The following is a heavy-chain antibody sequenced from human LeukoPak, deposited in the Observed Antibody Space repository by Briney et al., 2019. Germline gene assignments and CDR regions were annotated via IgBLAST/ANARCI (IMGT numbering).Heavy chain of an antibody. Sequence: RSETLSLTRIVSVGSISSSSYYWGWTRHPPGKGREGIGSIYYSGSKYYNPSLKSRVTIPVDTSKSQFSLKLTSVNSADTAVYYCASIDYGVSFDYWGQGTLVTVSS. CDR3: ASIDYGVSFDY. D-gene: IGHD4-17*01. J-gene: IGHJ4*02. V-gene: IGHV4-39*01. CDR2: IYYSGSK. CDR1: VGSISSSSYY.